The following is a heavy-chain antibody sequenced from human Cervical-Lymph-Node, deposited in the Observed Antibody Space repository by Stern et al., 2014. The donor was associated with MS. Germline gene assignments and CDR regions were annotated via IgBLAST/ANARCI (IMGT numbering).Heavy chain of an antibody. Sequence: QVQLQESGPGLVKPSETLSLTCTVSGGSISSSSYYWGWIRQPPGKGLELFGIFYYSGSAYYTPSLRSGVTIPEDTPKTHFPRRRSLVAAADTAVYYCARLGKQWLVLEYWGQGTLVTVSS. CDR1: GGSISSSSYY. J-gene: IGHJ4*02. CDR2: FYYSGSA. CDR3: ARLGKQWLVLEY. D-gene: IGHD6-19*01. V-gene: IGHV4-39*01.